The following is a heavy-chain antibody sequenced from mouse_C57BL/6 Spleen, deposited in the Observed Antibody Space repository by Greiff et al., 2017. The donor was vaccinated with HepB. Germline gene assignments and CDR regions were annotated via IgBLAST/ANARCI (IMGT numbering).Heavy chain of an antibody. CDR1: GFTFSDYG. CDR3: ARPYVGAMDY. CDR2: ISSGSSTI. J-gene: IGHJ4*01. V-gene: IGHV5-17*01. Sequence: EVQGVESGGGLVKPGGSLKLSCAASGFTFSDYGMHWVRQAPAKGLEWVAYISSGSSTIYYADTVKGRFTISRDNAKNTLFLQMTSLRAEDTAMYYCARPYVGAMDYWGEGTSVTVSS. D-gene: IGHD6-5*01.